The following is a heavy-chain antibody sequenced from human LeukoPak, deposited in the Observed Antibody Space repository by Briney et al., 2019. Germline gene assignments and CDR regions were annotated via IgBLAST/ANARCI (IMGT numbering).Heavy chain of an antibody. Sequence: PSQTLSLACTVSGGSISSGSYYWSWIRQPAGKGLKWIARIYTSGSTNYNPSLKSRVTISVDTSKNQFSLKLSSVTAADTAVYYCARDMNYGDYHYYFDYWGQGTLVTVSS. J-gene: IGHJ4*02. V-gene: IGHV4-61*02. CDR1: GGSISSGSYY. CDR2: IYTSGST. CDR3: ARDMNYGDYHYYFDY. D-gene: IGHD4-17*01.